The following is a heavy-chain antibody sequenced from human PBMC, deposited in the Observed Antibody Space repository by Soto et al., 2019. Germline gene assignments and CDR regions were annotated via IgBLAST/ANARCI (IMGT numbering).Heavy chain of an antibody. CDR3: ARERGEQVRIAARQKSHYFDY. J-gene: IGHJ4*02. CDR2: INHSGST. V-gene: IGHV4-34*01. Sequence: QVQLQQWGAGLLKPSETLSLTCAVYGGSFSGYYWSWIRQPPGKGLEWIGEINHSGSTNYNPSLKSPVTISVDTAKNQFSMQLSSVTAADTAVYYCARERGEQVRIAARQKSHYFDYWGQGTLVTVSS. CDR1: GGSFSGYY. D-gene: IGHD6-6*01.